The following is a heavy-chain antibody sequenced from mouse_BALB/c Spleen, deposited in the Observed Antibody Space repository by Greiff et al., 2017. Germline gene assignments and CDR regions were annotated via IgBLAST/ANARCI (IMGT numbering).Heavy chain of an antibody. CDR2: ISYSGST. J-gene: IGHJ3*01. CDR3: ANWVPFAY. D-gene: IGHD5-1*01. Sequence: EVKLVESGPGLVKPSQSLSLTCTVTGYSITSDYAWNWIRQFPGNKLEWMGYISYSGSTSYNPSLKSRISITRDTSKNQFFLQLNSVTTEDTATYYCANWVPFAYWGQGTLVTVSA. V-gene: IGHV3-2*02. CDR1: GYSITSDYA.